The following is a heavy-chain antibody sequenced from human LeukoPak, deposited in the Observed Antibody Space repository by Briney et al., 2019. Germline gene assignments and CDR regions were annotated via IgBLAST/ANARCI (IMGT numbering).Heavy chain of an antibody. V-gene: IGHV3-23*01. CDR2: ISGSGDRT. CDR1: GFTFSSSG. J-gene: IGHJ4*02. Sequence: PAGGSLRLSCAASGFTFSSSGMIWVRQAPGKGLEWVSAISGSGDRTYHADSVKGRFTISRDNSKNTLYLHMNSLRAEDTAVYYCARDGGYYGSGSYHYWGQGALVTVSS. D-gene: IGHD3-10*01. CDR3: ARDGGYYGSGSYHY.